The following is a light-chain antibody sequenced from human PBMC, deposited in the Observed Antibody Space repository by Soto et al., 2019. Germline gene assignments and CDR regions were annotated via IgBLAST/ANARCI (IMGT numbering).Light chain of an antibody. Sequence: DIQMTQSPSTQSASVGDTVSITCQASQSISNWLAWYQQKPGQAPKLLIHKASTLESGVPSRFSGSGSGTEFTLTISSLQPDDFATFYCQQYDRFPYTFGQGTKLEIK. J-gene: IGKJ2*01. CDR1: QSISNW. CDR2: KAS. V-gene: IGKV1-5*03. CDR3: QQYDRFPYT.